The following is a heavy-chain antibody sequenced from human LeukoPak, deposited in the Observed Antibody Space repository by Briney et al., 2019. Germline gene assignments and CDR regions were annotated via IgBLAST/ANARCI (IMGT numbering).Heavy chain of an antibody. CDR2: IYYSGST. Sequence: KPSETLSLTCTVSGGSISSSSYYWGWIRQPPGKGLEWIGSIYYSGSTYYNPSLKSRVTISVDTSKNQFSLKLSSVTAADTAVYYCARGGVDDSSGYYVPFDYWGQGTLVTVSS. CDR1: GGSISSSSYY. J-gene: IGHJ4*02. D-gene: IGHD3-22*01. V-gene: IGHV4-39*07. CDR3: ARGGVDDSSGYYVPFDY.